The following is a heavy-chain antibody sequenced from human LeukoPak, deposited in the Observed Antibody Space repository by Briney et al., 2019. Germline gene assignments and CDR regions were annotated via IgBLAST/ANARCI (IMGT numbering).Heavy chain of an antibody. D-gene: IGHD5-18*01. CDR1: GGTFSSSA. V-gene: IGHV1-69*04. Sequence: SVKASCKTSGGTFSSSAITWVRQAPGQGLEWMGRIIPVLNITTYAQKFQGRVTITADTSTSTAYMELSSLRSEETAVYYCARDQGLTAPPPYGLDVWGQGTTVTVSS. J-gene: IGHJ6*02. CDR2: IIPVLNIT. CDR3: ARDQGLTAPPPYGLDV.